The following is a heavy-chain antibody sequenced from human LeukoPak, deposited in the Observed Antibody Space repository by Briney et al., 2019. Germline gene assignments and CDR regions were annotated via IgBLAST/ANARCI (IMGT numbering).Heavy chain of an antibody. D-gene: IGHD6-13*01. CDR2: ISGSGGST. CDR3: AKGRAAGREGYYFDY. CDR1: GFTFSGYA. V-gene: IGHV3-23*01. J-gene: IGHJ4*02. Sequence: PGGSLRLSCAASGFTFSGYAMSWVRQAPGKGLEWVSAISGSGGSTYYADSVKGRFTISRDNSKNTLYLQMNSLRAEDTAVYYCAKGRAAGREGYYFDYWGQGTLVTVSS.